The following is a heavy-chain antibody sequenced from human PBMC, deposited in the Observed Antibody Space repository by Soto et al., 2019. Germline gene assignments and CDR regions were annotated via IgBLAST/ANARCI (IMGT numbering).Heavy chain of an antibody. CDR2: IYYTGST. Sequence: SETLSLSCTVSGGSIRSGGYYWTWIRQHPGKGLEWIGYIYYTGSTYYNPSLKSRVTVSVDTSKNQFSLRLSSVTAADTAVYFCARHPSDFWFDLRGQGTPVTVSS. CDR1: GGSIRSGGYY. V-gene: IGHV4-39*01. CDR3: ARHPSDFWFDL. D-gene: IGHD2-21*02. J-gene: IGHJ5*02.